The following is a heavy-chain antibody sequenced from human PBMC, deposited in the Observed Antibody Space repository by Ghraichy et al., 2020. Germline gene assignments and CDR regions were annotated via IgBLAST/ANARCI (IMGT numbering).Heavy chain of an antibody. CDR2: IYNSGMT. D-gene: IGHD2-8*01. CDR3: EKTAEWVDY. J-gene: IGHJ4*02. CDR1: GASISTSF. V-gene: IGHV4-59*01. Sequence: SETLSLTCTVSGASISTSFWSWIRQPPGQGLEWIGYIYNSGMTNYNPSLTSRATIAADTSKNQFSLRLSSVTAADTALYYCEKTAEWVDYWGQGTLATVSS.